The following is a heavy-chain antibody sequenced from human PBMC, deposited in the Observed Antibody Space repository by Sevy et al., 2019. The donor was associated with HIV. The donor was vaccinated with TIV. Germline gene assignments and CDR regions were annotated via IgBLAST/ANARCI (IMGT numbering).Heavy chain of an antibody. Sequence: GGSLRLSCTASGFTFSDYYMSWIRQAPGKGLEWISYISSRDCFIYYADSVKGRFTISRDNAKNSMFLHMSSLRAEDTALYYCARVRYTYGNLFFDYWGQGTLVTVSS. D-gene: IGHD5-18*01. CDR1: GFTFSDYY. CDR2: ISSRDCFI. J-gene: IGHJ4*02. V-gene: IGHV3-11*01. CDR3: ARVRYTYGNLFFDY.